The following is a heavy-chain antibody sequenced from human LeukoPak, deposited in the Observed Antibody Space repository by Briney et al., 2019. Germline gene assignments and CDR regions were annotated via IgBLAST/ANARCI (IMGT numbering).Heavy chain of an antibody. CDR2: MNPNSGNT. Sequence: GASVKVSCKASGYTFSYYDINWVRQAPGQGLEWLGWMNPNSGNTGYAQKFQGRITVTRNTSISTAYLELSSLRFEDTAVYYCASGSYSLDLDYWGQGTLVTVSS. V-gene: IGHV1-8*01. CDR1: GYTFSYYD. D-gene: IGHD4-11*01. J-gene: IGHJ4*02. CDR3: ASGSYSLDLDY.